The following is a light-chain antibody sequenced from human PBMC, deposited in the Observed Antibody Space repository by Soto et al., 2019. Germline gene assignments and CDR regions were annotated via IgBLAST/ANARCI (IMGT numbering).Light chain of an antibody. CDR2: KAS. Sequence: EIQITQYTSTLSGSVGDRVTITCRASQTISSWLAWYQQKPGKAPKLLIYKASTLKSGVPSRFSGSGSGTEFTLTISSLQPDDFATYYCQQLNSYPITFGQGTRLEI. CDR3: QQLNSYPIT. J-gene: IGKJ5*01. V-gene: IGKV1-5*03. CDR1: QTISSW.